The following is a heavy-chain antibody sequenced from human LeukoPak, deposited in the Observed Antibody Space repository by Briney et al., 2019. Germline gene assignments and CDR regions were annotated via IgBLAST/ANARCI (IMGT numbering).Heavy chain of an antibody. CDR2: IFPADSDT. CDR1: AYRFTSYW. J-gene: IGHJ4*02. CDR3: ARHEYTFGMYYFDY. V-gene: IGHV5-51*01. D-gene: IGHD3-16*01. Sequence: GESLKISCKASAYRFTSYWIGWLRQLPGKGLEWMGIIFPADSDTTYSPSFEGQVTISVDKSNNTAYLQWTSLKASDSAVYYCARHEYTFGMYYFDYWAQGTLVTVSS.